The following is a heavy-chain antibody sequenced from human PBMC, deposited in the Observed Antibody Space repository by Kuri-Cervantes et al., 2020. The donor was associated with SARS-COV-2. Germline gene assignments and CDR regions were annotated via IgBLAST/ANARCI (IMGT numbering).Heavy chain of an antibody. V-gene: IGHV1-69*13. D-gene: IGHD2-15*01. J-gene: IGHJ6*02. Sequence: SVKVSCKASGGTFSSYAISWVRQALGQGLEWMGGIIPIFGTANYAQKFQGRVTITADESTSTAYMELRSLRSDDTAVYYCARDRVARSDYYYGMDVWGQGTTVTVSS. CDR3: ARDRVARSDYYYGMDV. CDR2: IIPIFGTA. CDR1: GGTFSSYA.